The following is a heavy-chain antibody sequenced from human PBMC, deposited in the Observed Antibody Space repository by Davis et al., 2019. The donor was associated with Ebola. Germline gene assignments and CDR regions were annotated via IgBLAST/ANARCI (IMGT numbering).Heavy chain of an antibody. V-gene: IGHV4-39*02. CDR2: IYYTGST. J-gene: IGHJ3*01. CDR3: AKGSSGWYAAFDV. D-gene: IGHD6-19*01. CDR1: GDSISSSTYY. Sequence: MPSETLSLTCTVSGDSISSSTYYWGWIRQPPGKGLEWIGSIYYTGSTNYNPSLKSRVTISVDTSKNHFSLKLTSVTAADTAVYYCAKGSSGWYAAFDVWGQGTMVTVSS.